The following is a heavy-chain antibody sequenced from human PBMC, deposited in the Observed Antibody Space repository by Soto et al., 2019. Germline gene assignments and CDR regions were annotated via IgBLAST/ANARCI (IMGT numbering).Heavy chain of an antibody. CDR3: AKSYSSNWYDYFDY. Sequence: GGSLRLSCAASEFTFSTYAMSWVRQAPGKGLEWVSAISGSGGSTYYADSVKGRFTISRDTSKNTLYLQMNSLRAEDTALYYCAKSYSSNWYDYFDYWGQGNLVTVSS. D-gene: IGHD6-13*01. V-gene: IGHV3-23*01. CDR2: ISGSGGST. CDR1: EFTFSTYA. J-gene: IGHJ4*02.